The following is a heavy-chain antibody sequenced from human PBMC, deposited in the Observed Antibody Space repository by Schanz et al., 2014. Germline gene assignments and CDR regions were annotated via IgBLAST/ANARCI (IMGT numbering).Heavy chain of an antibody. Sequence: QVQLVQSGAEVKKPGASVKVSCKASGYTFTSYGINWVRQAPGQGLEWMGWISAYNGNTNYAQKFQGRVTMTRDTSASTVYMEWSSLRSEDTAVYYCARDGVDAAAGGNYWGQGTLVTVSS. J-gene: IGHJ4*02. CDR3: ARDGVDAAAGGNY. V-gene: IGHV1-18*01. CDR2: ISAYNGNT. CDR1: GYTFTSYG. D-gene: IGHD6-13*01.